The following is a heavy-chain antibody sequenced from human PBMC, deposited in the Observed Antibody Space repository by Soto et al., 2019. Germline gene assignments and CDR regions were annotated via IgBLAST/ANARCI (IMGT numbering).Heavy chain of an antibody. Sequence: QVQLVQSGAEVKKPGASVKVSCKASGYTFTSYYMHWVRQAPGQGLEWMGIINPSGGSTSYAQKFQGRGTMTRNTSTSTVYMELSSLRSEDTAGYYCAMFYDGAFDIWGQGTMVTVSS. V-gene: IGHV1-46*01. CDR1: GYTFTSYY. CDR3: AMFYDGAFDI. J-gene: IGHJ3*02. CDR2: INPSGGST. D-gene: IGHD3-22*01.